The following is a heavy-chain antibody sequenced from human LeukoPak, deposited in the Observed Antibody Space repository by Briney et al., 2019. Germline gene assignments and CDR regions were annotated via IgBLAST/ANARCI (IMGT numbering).Heavy chain of an antibody. CDR3: ARWYSGYDSLDY. CDR2: IWYDGSNK. J-gene: IGHJ4*02. Sequence: GGSLRLSCAASGFTFSSYGMHWVRQAPSKGLEWVAVIWYDGSNKYYADSVKGRFTISRDNSKNTLYLQMNSLRAEDTAVYYCARWYSGYDSLDYWGQGTLVTVSS. CDR1: GFTFSSYG. V-gene: IGHV3-33*01. D-gene: IGHD5-12*01.